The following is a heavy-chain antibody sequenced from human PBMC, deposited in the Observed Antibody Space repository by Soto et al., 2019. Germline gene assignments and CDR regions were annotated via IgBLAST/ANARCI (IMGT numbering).Heavy chain of an antibody. V-gene: IGHV1-69*02. CDR3: ATNYGSGSSHFYH. Sequence: QVQLVQSGAEVKKPGSTVKVSCTTSEDTFSFYTSNWVRQAPGQGLEWMGRFIPMVRMSDYAQKFQGRVTISAVKSTNTAYMVLSSLRSDDTAMYFRATNYGSGSSHFYHLGQGTLVTVSS. J-gene: IGHJ4*02. CDR2: FIPMVRMS. CDR1: EDTFSFYT. D-gene: IGHD3-10*01.